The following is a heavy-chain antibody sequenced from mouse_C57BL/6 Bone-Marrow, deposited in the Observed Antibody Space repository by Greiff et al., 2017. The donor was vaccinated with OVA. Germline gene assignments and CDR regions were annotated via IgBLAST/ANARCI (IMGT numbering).Heavy chain of an antibody. CDR1: GFSLTSYG. Sequence: VQLQQSGPGLVQPSQSLSITCTVSGFSLTSYGVHWVRQSPGKGLEWLGVIWSGGSTDYNAAFISRLSISKDNSKSQVFFKMNSLQADDTAIYYCARNKNGSSDCYFDVWGTGTTVTVSS. J-gene: IGHJ1*03. D-gene: IGHD1-1*01. V-gene: IGHV2-2*01. CDR3: ARNKNGSSDCYFDV. CDR2: IWSGGST.